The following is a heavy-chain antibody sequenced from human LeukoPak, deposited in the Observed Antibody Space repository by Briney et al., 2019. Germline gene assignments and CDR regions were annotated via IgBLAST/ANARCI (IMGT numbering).Heavy chain of an antibody. J-gene: IGHJ4*02. V-gene: IGHV4-59*08. CDR2: VFYTGAT. CDR3: ARLTRHYFVF. CDR1: GGSISAYY. Sequence: SETLSLTCTVSGGSISAYYWSWIRQPPGKGLEWIGDVFYTGATNCNPSLEGRVTISVDTSKNQFSLNLTSVTAADAAVYYCARLTRHYFVFWGRGTPVAVSS.